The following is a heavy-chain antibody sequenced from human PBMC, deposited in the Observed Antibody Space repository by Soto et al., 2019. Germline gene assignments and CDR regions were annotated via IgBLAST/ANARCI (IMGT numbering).Heavy chain of an antibody. J-gene: IGHJ6*02. CDR1: GYSFTSYW. V-gene: IGHV5-10-1*01. Sequence: PGESLKISCKGSGYSFTSYWISWVRQMPGKGLGRMGRIDPSDSYTKYSPSFQGHVTISADKSINTAYLQWSSLKASDTAMYYCARAYGMDVWGQGTTVTVSS. CDR2: IDPSDSYT. CDR3: ARAYGMDV.